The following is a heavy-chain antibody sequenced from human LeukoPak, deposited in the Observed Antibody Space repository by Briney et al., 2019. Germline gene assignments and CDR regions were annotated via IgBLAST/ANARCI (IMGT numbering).Heavy chain of an antibody. D-gene: IGHD1-26*01. CDR3: ARVTGGGGVVD. CDR1: GGSISSYY. J-gene: IGHJ4*02. V-gene: IGHV4-59*01. Sequence: SETLSLTCTVSGGSISSYYWSWIRQPPGKGLEWIGYIYYGGSTNYNPSLKSRVTISVDTSKNQFSLKLSSVTAADTAVYYCARVTGGGGVVDWGQGTLVTVSS. CDR2: IYYGGST.